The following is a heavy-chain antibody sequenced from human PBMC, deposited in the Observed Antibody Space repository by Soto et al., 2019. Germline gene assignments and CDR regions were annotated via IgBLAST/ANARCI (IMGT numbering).Heavy chain of an antibody. V-gene: IGHV3-43*01. CDR2: ISWGGGST. Sequence: HPGGSLGLSCAASGLSFDDYTMQWVRQAPGKGLEWVSLISWGGGSTYYADSVKGRFTISRDNSKNPLYLQMNSLRAEDTAVYYCATWLAYNWNYWPAGDGMDVWGQGTTVTVSS. CDR1: GLSFDDYT. CDR3: ATWLAYNWNYWPAGDGMDV. D-gene: IGHD1-7*01. J-gene: IGHJ6*02.